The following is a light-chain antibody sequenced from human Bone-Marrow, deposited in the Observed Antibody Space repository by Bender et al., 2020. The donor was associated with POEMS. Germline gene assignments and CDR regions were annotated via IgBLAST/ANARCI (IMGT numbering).Light chain of an antibody. J-gene: IGLJ3*02. CDR3: SAWDDSLSGWV. CDR2: YDN. CDR1: SSNIGNNV. Sequence: QSVLTQPPSVSEAPRQRVTISYSGSSSNIGNNVVNWYQQLPGKPPKLLIYYDNLVPSGASDRFSDSNSGTSAALAISELQAEDEALYYCSAWDDSLSGWVFGGGTKLTVL. V-gene: IGLV1-36*01.